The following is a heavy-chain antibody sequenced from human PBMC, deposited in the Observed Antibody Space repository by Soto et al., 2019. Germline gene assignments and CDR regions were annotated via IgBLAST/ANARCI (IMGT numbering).Heavy chain of an antibody. CDR3: AKDYLRWAQS. D-gene: IGHD1-26*01. Sequence: GGSLRLSCAASGFTFSDYGMSWVRQPPGKGLEWVSAITGSVSTFYADSVKGRFTISRDNSKNTLYLQMNSLRAEDTAVYYCAKDYLRWAQSWGQGTLVTVSS. CDR1: GFTFSDYG. V-gene: IGHV3-23*01. J-gene: IGHJ5*02. CDR2: ITGSVST.